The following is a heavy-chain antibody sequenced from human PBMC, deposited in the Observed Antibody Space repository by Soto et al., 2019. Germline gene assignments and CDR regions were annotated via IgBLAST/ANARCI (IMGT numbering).Heavy chain of an antibody. CDR2: ISPSGTT. Sequence: SETLSLTCSLYSGSLSGYYWSWIRQPPGKGLEWIGEISPSGTTNYSPSLKSRDSISVDTSKNQFSLNLTSLTAADTAVYYCARAPKVSGSAQTRPDFWGQGSLVTVSS. CDR3: ARAPKVSGSAQTRPDF. J-gene: IGHJ4*02. D-gene: IGHD6-6*01. CDR1: SGSLSGYY. V-gene: IGHV4-34*01.